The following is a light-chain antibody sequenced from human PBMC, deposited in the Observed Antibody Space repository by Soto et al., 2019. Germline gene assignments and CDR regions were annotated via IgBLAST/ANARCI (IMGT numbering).Light chain of an antibody. CDR2: DAS. CDR3: QQYGSSPQT. CDR1: QSVSSSY. Sequence: IVLTQSPGTLSLSPGERATLSCRASQSVSSSYLAWYQQKPGQAPRLLIYDASSRATGIPDRFSGSGSGTDFTLTISRLEPEDFAVDYCQQYGSSPQTFGQGTKVEIK. V-gene: IGKV3-20*01. J-gene: IGKJ1*01.